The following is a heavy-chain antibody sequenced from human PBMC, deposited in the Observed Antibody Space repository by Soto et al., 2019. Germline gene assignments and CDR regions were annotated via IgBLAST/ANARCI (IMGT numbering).Heavy chain of an antibody. CDR2: ISAYNGNT. CDR1: GYTFTSYG. Sequence: ASVKVSCKASGYTFTSYGISWVRQAPGQGLEWMGWISAYNGNTNYAQKLQGRVTMTTDTSTSTAYMELRSLRSDDTAVYYCARDHPIAAAGYFDYWGQGTLVTVSS. CDR3: ARDHPIAAAGYFDY. V-gene: IGHV1-18*01. D-gene: IGHD6-13*01. J-gene: IGHJ4*02.